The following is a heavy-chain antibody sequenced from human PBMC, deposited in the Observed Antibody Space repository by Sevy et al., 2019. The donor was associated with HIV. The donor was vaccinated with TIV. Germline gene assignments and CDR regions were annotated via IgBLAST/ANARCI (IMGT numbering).Heavy chain of an antibody. CDR2: IKPNSGCT. D-gene: IGHD3-22*01. Sequence: ASVKVSCKASGYTFTGYYIHWVRQAPGQGLEWMGWIKPNSGCTYFAKKFQDSVTMTTDTSVNTAYMELRSLRFDDTAVYYCARMGDYYDSSGYYPLKFWGQGTLVTVSS. CDR1: GYTFTGYY. V-gene: IGHV1-2*02. CDR3: ARMGDYYDSSGYYPLKF. J-gene: IGHJ4*02.